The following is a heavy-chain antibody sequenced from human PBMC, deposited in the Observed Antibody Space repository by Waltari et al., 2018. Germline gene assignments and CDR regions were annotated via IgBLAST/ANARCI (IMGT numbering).Heavy chain of an antibody. Sequence: EVQLVESGGGLVQPGGSLRLSCVASGFILSTYWMDWVRQAPGKGLVWVSRSNSDGVSTTYADSVKGRFTISRDNAKNTLYLHMSSLRAEDTAVYYCVRENIAAAGLESWGQGTLVTVSS. CDR2: SNSDGVST. V-gene: IGHV3-74*01. J-gene: IGHJ4*02. D-gene: IGHD6-13*01. CDR3: VRENIAAAGLES. CDR1: GFILSTYW.